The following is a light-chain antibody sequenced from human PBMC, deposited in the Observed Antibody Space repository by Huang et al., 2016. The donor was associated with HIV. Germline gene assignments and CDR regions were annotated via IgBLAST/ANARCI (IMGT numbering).Light chain of an antibody. J-gene: IGKJ4*01. CDR3: MQSLQTLLT. V-gene: IGKV2-28*01. Sequence: EIVLTQSPLSLPVTPGEPASISCRSSQSLLHSNGYNYLDWYLQKPGQSPQLLIYLGSYRASGVPDRFSGSGSGTDFTLKISRVEAEAVGVYYCMQSLQTLLTFGGGTKVDIK. CDR2: LGS. CDR1: QSLLHSNGYNY.